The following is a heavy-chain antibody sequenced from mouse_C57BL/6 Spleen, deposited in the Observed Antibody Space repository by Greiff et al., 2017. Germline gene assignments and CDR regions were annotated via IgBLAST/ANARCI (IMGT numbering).Heavy chain of an antibody. J-gene: IGHJ4*01. D-gene: IGHD2-5*01. CDR2: ISYDGSN. CDR1: GYSITSGYY. CDR3: ASADSNYDSMDY. V-gene: IGHV3-6*01. Sequence: EVQLQQSGPGLVKPSQSLSLTCSVTGYSITSGYYWNWIRQFPGNKLEWMGYISYDGSNNYNPYLKNRISITRATSKNTFFLKLNSVTTEDTATCYCASADSNYDSMDYWGQGTSVTVSS.